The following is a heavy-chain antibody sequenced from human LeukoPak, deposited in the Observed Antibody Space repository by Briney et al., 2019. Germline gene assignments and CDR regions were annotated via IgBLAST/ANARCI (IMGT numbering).Heavy chain of an antibody. CDR1: RFTFSSYA. CDR3: ARAALLWGTFDP. V-gene: IGHV3-30-3*01. CDR2: ISYDGSNK. J-gene: IGHJ5*02. Sequence: PGGSLRLSCAASRFTFSSYAMSWVRQAPGKGLEWVAVISYDGSNKYYADSVKGRFTISRDNSKNTLYLQMNSLRAEDTAVYYCARAALLWGTFDPWGQGTLVTVSS. D-gene: IGHD3-10*01.